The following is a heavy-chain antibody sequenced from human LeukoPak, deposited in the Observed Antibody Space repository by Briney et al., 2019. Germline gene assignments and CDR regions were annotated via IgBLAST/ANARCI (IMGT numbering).Heavy chain of an antibody. D-gene: IGHD3-22*01. J-gene: IGHJ4*02. CDR1: GGSISSTSYY. Sequence: SETLSLTCTVSGGSISSTSYYWGWIRQPPGKGLEWIGSIYYSGSTYYNPSLKSRVTISVDTSKNQLSLKLSSVTAADTAVYYCAGLVGRYSSGLYYYYFDYWGQGTLVTVSS. CDR3: AGLVGRYSSGLYYYYFDY. V-gene: IGHV4-39*07. CDR2: IYYSGST.